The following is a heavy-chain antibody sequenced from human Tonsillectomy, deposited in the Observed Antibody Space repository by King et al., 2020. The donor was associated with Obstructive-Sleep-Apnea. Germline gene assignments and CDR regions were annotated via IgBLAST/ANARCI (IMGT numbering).Heavy chain of an antibody. J-gene: IGHJ6*02. D-gene: IGHD3-16*01. V-gene: IGHV3-23*04. Sequence: VQLVESGGGLVRPGGSLRLSCAASGFTLRSYAMNWVRRAPGKGLEWVSGISYRGGGTYYADSVKGRFTISRVNYNNTLYLQMNSLRADDTAIYYCATTAPGDFDYYGLDVWGQGTTVTVFS. CDR2: ISYRGGGT. CDR1: GFTLRSYA. CDR3: ATTAPGDFDYYGLDV.